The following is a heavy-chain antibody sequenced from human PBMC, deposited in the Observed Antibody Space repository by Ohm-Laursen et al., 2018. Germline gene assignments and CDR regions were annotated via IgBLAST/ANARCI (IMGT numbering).Heavy chain of an antibody. D-gene: IGHD3-9*01. CDR1: GGSISAYY. V-gene: IGHV4-4*07. CDR3: ARDNYDILTENWFDP. CDR2: IYTSGTT. J-gene: IGHJ5*02. Sequence: SQTLSLTWTVSGGSISAYYWSWIRQPAGKGLEWIGRIYTSGTTNYNPSLKSRVTMSLDTSKNQFSLNLSSVTAADTAVYYCARDNYDILTENWFDPWGRGTLVTVSS.